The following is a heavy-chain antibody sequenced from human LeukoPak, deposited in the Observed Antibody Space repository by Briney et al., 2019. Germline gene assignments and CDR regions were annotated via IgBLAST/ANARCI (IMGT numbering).Heavy chain of an antibody. CDR2: ISYDGSNK. Sequence: PGGSLRLSCSPSRFTFSSYAMQWVRQAPGKGLEWVAVISYDGSNKYYADSVKGRFTISRDNSKNTLYLQMNSLRAEDTSVYYLARDGLYYLDWLWDWSDRWGQGTLVTVSS. D-gene: IGHD3/OR15-3a*01. V-gene: IGHV3-30-3*01. CDR3: ARDGLYYLDWLWDWSDR. J-gene: IGHJ5*02. CDR1: RFTFSSYA.